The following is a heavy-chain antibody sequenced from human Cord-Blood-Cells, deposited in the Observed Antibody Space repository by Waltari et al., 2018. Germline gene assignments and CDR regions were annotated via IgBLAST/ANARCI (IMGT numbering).Heavy chain of an antibody. Sequence: EVQLVESGGGLVQPGGSLRLSCAASGFPFSSYEMNWVRQAPGKGLEWVSYISSSGSTIYYADSVKGRFTISRDNAKNSLYLQMNSLRAEDTAVYYCARDWSGYFDYWGQGTLVTVSS. V-gene: IGHV3-48*03. CDR2: ISSSGSTI. D-gene: IGHD3-10*01. CDR1: GFPFSSYE. J-gene: IGHJ4*02. CDR3: ARDWSGYFDY.